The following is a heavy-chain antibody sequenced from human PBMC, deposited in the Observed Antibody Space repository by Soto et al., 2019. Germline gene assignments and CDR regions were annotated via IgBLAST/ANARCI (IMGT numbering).Heavy chain of an antibody. CDR1: GFNLRDYY. J-gene: IGHJ4*02. D-gene: IGHD6-25*01. V-gene: IGHV3-11*01. CDR3: ARGAGGYNSAFDY. CDR2: ISHSGDSK. Sequence: GGSLRLSCAASGFNLRDYYVTWIRQSSGKSLEWVSYISHSGDSKYYADSVKGRSTNSRDNGENSVSLEIKNLRVDDTAIYSWARGAGGYNSAFDYGGQEIMFTVSS.